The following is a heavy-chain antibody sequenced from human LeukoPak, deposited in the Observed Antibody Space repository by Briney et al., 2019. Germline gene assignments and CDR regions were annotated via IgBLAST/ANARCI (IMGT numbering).Heavy chain of an antibody. D-gene: IGHD3-22*01. Sequence: PGGSLRLSCAASGFTFSSYVMSWVRQAPGKGLEWVSGNSGSGGSTYYADSVKGRFTISRDNSKNTLYLQMNSLRAEDTAVYYCAKADYYDSSGYFWFDPWGQGTLVTVSS. V-gene: IGHV3-23*01. CDR3: AKADYYDSSGYFWFDP. CDR2: NSGSGGST. CDR1: GFTFSSYV. J-gene: IGHJ5*02.